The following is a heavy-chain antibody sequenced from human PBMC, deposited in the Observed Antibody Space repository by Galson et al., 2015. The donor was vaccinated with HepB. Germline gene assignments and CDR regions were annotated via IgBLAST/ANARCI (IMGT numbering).Heavy chain of an antibody. J-gene: IGHJ6*02. V-gene: IGHV3-30*18. CDR1: GFTFSSYG. Sequence: SLRLSCAASGFTFSSYGMHWVRQAPGKGLEWVAVISYDGSNKYYADSVKGRFTISRDNSKNTLYLQMNSLRAEDTAVYYCAKDRYCSGGSCYSQYYYYGMDVWGQGTTVTVSS. CDR2: ISYDGSNK. CDR3: AKDRYCSGGSCYSQYYYYGMDV. D-gene: IGHD2-15*01.